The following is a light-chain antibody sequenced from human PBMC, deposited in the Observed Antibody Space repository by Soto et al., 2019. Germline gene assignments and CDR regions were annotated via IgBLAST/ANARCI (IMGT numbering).Light chain of an antibody. Sequence: EVVLTQSPATLSLSPGEKATLSCRASQSVSRYIAWYQQKPGQAPRLLIYDAFNRATGVPARFSGSGSGTDFTLTISSLEPEDFAVYYCQQRSSWPPYTFGQGTRLEIK. V-gene: IGKV3-11*01. CDR2: DAF. J-gene: IGKJ2*01. CDR1: QSVSRY. CDR3: QQRSSWPPYT.